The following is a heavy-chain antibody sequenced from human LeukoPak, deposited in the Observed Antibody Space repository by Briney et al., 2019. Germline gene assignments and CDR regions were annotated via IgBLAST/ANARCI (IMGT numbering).Heavy chain of an antibody. CDR3: ARDSSGDYWNFGL. D-gene: IGHD4-17*01. V-gene: IGHV4-39*02. CDR2: VFYSGTT. Sequence: KPSETLSLTCTVSGGSISSGSYYWGWIRQPPGKGLEWLGTVFYSGTTYYNPSLKSRVTISVDTSKNQFSLGLRSVTAADTAVYYCARDSSGDYWNFGLWGRGTLVTVSS. J-gene: IGHJ2*01. CDR1: GGSISSGSYY.